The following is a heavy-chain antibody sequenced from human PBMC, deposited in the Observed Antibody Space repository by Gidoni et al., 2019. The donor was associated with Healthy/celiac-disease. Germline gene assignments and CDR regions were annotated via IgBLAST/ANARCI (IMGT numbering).Heavy chain of an antibody. D-gene: IGHD2-15*01. CDR1: GYTFTSSY. V-gene: IGHV1-46*01. J-gene: IGHJ4*02. CDR3: ASVQVGGTFDY. Sequence: QVQLVQSGAAVKKPGASVKVSCKASGYTFTSSYMHWVRQAPGQGLEWMGIINPSGGRTSYAQKFQGRVTMTRETSTSTVYMELSSLRSEDTAVYYCASVQVGGTFDYWGQGTLVTVSS. CDR2: INPSGGRT.